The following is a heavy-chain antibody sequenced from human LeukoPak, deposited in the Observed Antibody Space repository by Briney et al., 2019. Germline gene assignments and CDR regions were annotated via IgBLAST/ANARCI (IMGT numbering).Heavy chain of an antibody. CDR3: AKAGSIRFDY. D-gene: IGHD1-26*01. Sequence: GGSLRLSCAASGFTFSSYAMHWVRQAPGKGLEWVSTISGSDGDTYYADSVKGRFTISRDNSKNTLYLQMNSLRAEDTAAYYCAKAGSIRFDYWGQGTLVTVSS. J-gene: IGHJ4*02. CDR2: ISGSDGDT. V-gene: IGHV3-23*01. CDR1: GFTFSSYA.